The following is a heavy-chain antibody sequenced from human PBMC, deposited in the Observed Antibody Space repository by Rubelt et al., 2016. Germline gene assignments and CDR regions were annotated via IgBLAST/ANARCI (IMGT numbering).Heavy chain of an antibody. J-gene: IGHJ4*02. V-gene: IGHV3-7*01. D-gene: IGHD3-9*01. CDR3: AKDYDISTGYSFPFDY. Sequence: GLEGVANIKQDGSEKYYVDSVKGRFTISRDNAKNSLYLQMNSLRAEDTAVYYCAKDYDISTGYSFPFDYWGQGTLVTVSS. CDR2: IKQDGSEK.